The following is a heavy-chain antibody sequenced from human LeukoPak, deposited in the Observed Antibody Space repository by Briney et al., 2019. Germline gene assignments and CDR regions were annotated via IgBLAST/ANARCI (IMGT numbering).Heavy chain of an antibody. D-gene: IGHD1-26*01. CDR3: ARDGSYQGRGFDY. V-gene: IGHV3-7*01. J-gene: IGHJ4*02. Sequence: GGALRLSCAVSGFTFSRYWMSWVGQAPGKGLEWVANIKEDGSEKHYVDSLKGGFTISRDNAKNSLYLQMNSLRAEDTAVYYCARDGSYQGRGFDYWGLGTLVTVSS. CDR2: IKEDGSEK. CDR1: GFTFSRYW.